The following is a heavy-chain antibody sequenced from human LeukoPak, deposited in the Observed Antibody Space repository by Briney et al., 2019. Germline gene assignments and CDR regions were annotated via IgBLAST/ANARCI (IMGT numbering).Heavy chain of an antibody. D-gene: IGHD3-3*01. CDR1: GGSISSSSYY. V-gene: IGHV4-39*07. CDR2: IYYSGST. CDR3: AREHRGSTIFGVVIYDWFDP. J-gene: IGHJ5*02. Sequence: NPSETLSLTCTVSGGSISSSSYYWGWIRQPPGKGLEWIGSIYYSGSTYYNPSLKSRVTISVDTSKNQFSLKLSSVTAADTAVYYCAREHRGSTIFGVVIYDWFDPWGQGTLVTVSS.